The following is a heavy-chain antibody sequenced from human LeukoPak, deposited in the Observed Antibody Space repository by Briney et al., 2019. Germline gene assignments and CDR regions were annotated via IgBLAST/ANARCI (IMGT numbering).Heavy chain of an antibody. J-gene: IGHJ6*02. Sequence: GGSLRLSCAAPGLTFSKYWMLSVRQAPGKGLESVSRINTDGTVTTYADSVKGRFTVSRDNADNTMFLQMNSVRDEDTAVYYCATKQWLAAQLDFWGQGTPVTVSS. CDR2: INTDGTVT. CDR3: ATKQWLAAQLDF. CDR1: GLTFSKYW. V-gene: IGHV3-74*01. D-gene: IGHD6-19*01.